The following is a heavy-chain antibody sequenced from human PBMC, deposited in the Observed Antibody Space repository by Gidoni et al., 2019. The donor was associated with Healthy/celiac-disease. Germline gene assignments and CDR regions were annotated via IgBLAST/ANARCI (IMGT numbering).Heavy chain of an antibody. CDR1: GFTLSIYW. CDR3: ASRGYSSGWYRVEYFQH. V-gene: IGHV3-7*01. J-gene: IGHJ1*01. Sequence: EVQMVESGGGLVQPGGSLRLSCAASGFTLSIYWMRGFRQAPGKGLEWVANIKQDGSEKYYVDSVKGRFTISRDNAKNSLYLQMNSLRAEDTAVYYCASRGYSSGWYRVEYFQHWGQGTLVTVSS. D-gene: IGHD6-19*01. CDR2: IKQDGSEK.